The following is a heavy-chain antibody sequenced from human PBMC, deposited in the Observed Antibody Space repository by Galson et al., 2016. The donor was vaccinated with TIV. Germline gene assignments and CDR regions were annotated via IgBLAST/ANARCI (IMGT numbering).Heavy chain of an antibody. J-gene: IGHJ4*02. V-gene: IGHV2-70*11. Sequence: PALVKPTQTLTLTCSFSGFSLNTSGMCVNWIRQPPGKALEWLARVHWDDDKSYTSSLKTRLTISKDTSKNQVVLTMTNVDPVDTATYYCARISGYYDSSGHYIPRSFDYWGQGTLVTVSS. D-gene: IGHD3-22*01. CDR3: ARISGYYDSSGHYIPRSFDY. CDR1: GFSLNTSGMC. CDR2: VHWDDDK.